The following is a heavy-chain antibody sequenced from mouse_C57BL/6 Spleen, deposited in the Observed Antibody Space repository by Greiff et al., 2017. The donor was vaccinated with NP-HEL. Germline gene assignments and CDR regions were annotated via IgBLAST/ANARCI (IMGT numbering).Heavy chain of an antibody. V-gene: IGHV5-4*01. CDR1: GFTFSSYA. J-gene: IGHJ2*01. Sequence: EVKLVESGGGLVKPGGSLKLSCAASGFTFSSYAMSWVRQTPEKRLEWVATISDGGSYTYYPDNVKGRFTISRDNAKNNLYLQMSHLKSEDTAMYYCARDDYDEGDFDYWGQGTTLTVSS. CDR2: ISDGGSYT. D-gene: IGHD2-4*01. CDR3: ARDDYDEGDFDY.